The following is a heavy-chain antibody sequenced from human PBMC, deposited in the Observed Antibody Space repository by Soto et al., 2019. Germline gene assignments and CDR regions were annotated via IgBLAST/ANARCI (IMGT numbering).Heavy chain of an antibody. CDR2: IYYSGST. D-gene: IGHD3-10*01. Sequence: QVQLQESGPGLVKPSETLSLTCNVSGGSIDTYYWSWIRHPPGKGLEWIGYIYYSGSTNYKPSLQSRLTISVDTSKNQFSLKLNSVTAADTAVYYCARGSANLHFWGKGTLVTVSS. J-gene: IGHJ4*02. V-gene: IGHV4-59*08. CDR3: ARGSANLHF. CDR1: GGSIDTYY.